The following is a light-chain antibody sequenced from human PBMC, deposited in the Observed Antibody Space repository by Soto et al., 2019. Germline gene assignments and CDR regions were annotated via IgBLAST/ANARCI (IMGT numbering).Light chain of an antibody. V-gene: IGKV3-20*01. CDR3: QQCYTSPLT. CDR1: QIVRHNY. CDR2: DAS. Sequence: EIVMTQSPGTLSLSPGERATLSCRASQIVRHNYLAWYQQKPGQAPRLLIYDASNRATGIPDRFSGSGSATDFTLIISRLEPEDFAVYYCQQCYTSPLTFGGGTKVEL. J-gene: IGKJ4*01.